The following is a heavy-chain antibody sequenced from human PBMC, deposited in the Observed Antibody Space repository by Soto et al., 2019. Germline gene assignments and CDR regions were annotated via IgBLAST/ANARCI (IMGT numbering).Heavy chain of an antibody. D-gene: IGHD3-3*01. J-gene: IGHJ4*02. CDR3: AKAGFWSGYYSLVDY. CDR2: ISWNSGSI. V-gene: IGHV3-9*01. Sequence: GGSLRLSCATSGFGFDSDWMHWVRQAPGQGLVWVSGISWNSGSIGYADSVKGRFTISRDNAKNSLYLQMNSLRAEDTALYYCAKAGFWSGYYSLVDYWGQGTLVTVSS. CDR1: GFGFDSDW.